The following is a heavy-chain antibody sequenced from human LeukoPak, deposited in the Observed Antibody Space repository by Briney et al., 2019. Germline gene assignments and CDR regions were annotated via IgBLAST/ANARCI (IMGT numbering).Heavy chain of an antibody. Sequence: SETLSLTCAVSGGSFSDYQWNWIRQSPGKGLEWLGEISHSGTTTFNPSLKSRVTISVDTSKNQFSLRLRSVTAADTAVYYCARNNLPGPYFDFWDWGPGTLVTVSS. D-gene: IGHD3-3*01. J-gene: IGHJ4*02. V-gene: IGHV4-34*01. CDR3: ARNNLPGPYFDFWD. CDR1: GGSFSDYQ. CDR2: ISHSGTT.